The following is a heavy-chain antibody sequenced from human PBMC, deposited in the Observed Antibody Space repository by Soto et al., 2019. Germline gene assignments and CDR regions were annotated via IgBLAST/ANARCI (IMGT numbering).Heavy chain of an antibody. V-gene: IGHV1-69*01. J-gene: IGHJ6*02. CDR1: GGTFSSYA. CDR3: GAVVNREVYYYYGMDV. CDR2: IIPIFGTA. Sequence: QVQLVQSGAEVKKPGSSVKVSCKASGGTFSSYAISWVRQAPGQGREWMGGIIPIFGTANYAQKFQGRVTITADEPTSTAYMELSSLRSEDTAVYYCGAVVNREVYYYYGMDVWGQGTTVTVSS. D-gene: IGHD2-15*01.